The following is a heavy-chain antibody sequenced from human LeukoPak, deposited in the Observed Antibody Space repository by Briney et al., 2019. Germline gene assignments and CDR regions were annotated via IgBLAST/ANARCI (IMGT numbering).Heavy chain of an antibody. CDR2: ISAYNGNT. CDR1: GDTFPSYG. J-gene: IGHJ5*02. CDR3: ARGAFGELEKYWFDP. Sequence: EASVKVSCKASGDTFPSYGISWVRQAPGQGLEWMGWISAYNGNTNYAQKLQGRVTMTTDTSTSTAYMELRSLRSDDTAVYYCARGAFGELEKYWFDPWGQGTLVTVSS. V-gene: IGHV1-18*01. D-gene: IGHD3-10*01.